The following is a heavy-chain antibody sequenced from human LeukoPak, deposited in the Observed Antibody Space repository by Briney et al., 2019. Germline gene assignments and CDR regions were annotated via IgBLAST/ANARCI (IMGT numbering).Heavy chain of an antibody. CDR2: INPNSGGT. Sequence: ASVTVSCKASGYTFTDYYMHWVRPALGQGLEWMGWINPNSGGTNYAQKFQGWVTMTRDTSISTAYMELSRLRSDDTAVYYCARFLENDLAFDYWGQGTLVTVSS. CDR1: GYTFTDYY. J-gene: IGHJ4*02. V-gene: IGHV1-2*04. CDR3: ARFLENDLAFDY. D-gene: IGHD1-1*01.